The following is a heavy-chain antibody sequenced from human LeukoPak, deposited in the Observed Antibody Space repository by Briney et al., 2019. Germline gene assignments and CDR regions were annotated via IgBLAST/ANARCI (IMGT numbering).Heavy chain of an antibody. Sequence: SETLSLTCAVYGGSFSGYYWSWIRQPPGKGLEWIGEINHSGSTNYNPSLKSRVTISVDTSKNQFSLKLSSVTAADTAVYYCARGYCSSTSCYGSTWFDPWGQGTLVTVSS. CDR3: ARGYCSSTSCYGSTWFDP. D-gene: IGHD2-2*01. V-gene: IGHV4-34*01. J-gene: IGHJ5*02. CDR1: GGSFSGYY. CDR2: INHSGST.